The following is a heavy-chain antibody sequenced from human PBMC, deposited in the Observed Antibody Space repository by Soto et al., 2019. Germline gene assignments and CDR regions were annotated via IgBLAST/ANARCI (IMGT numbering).Heavy chain of an antibody. Sequence: SVKVSCKASGGTFSSYAIIWVRQAPGQGLEWMGGIIPIFGTANYAQKFQGRVTITADESTSTAYMELSSLRSEDTAVYYCARGNHRWLQLWYFDLWGRGTLVTVPQ. CDR2: IIPIFGTA. J-gene: IGHJ2*01. CDR3: ARGNHRWLQLWYFDL. V-gene: IGHV1-69*13. D-gene: IGHD5-12*01. CDR1: GGTFSSYA.